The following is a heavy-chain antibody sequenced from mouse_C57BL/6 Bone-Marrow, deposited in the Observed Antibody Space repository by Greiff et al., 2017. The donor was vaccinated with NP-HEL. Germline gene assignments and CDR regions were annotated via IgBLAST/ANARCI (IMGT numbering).Heavy chain of an antibody. V-gene: IGHV5-4*01. Sequence: EVHLVESGGGLVKPGGSLKLSCAASGFTFSSYAMSWVRQTPEKRLEWVATISDGGSYTYYPDNVKGRFTISRDNAKNNLYLQMSHLKSEDTAMYYCARARDGYYTWFAYWGQGTLVTVSA. D-gene: IGHD2-3*01. CDR1: GFTFSSYA. J-gene: IGHJ3*01. CDR2: ISDGGSYT. CDR3: ARARDGYYTWFAY.